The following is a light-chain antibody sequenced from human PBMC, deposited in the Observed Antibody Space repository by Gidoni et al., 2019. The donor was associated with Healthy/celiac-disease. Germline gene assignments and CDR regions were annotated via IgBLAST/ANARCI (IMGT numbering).Light chain of an antibody. Sequence: VVMTQSPLSLTVTLGQPASISCRSSRSLVHSDGNTFLTWFHQRPGQSPRRLIYRISNRDSGVPDRFSGSGSGTDFTLKISRVEAEDVGVYYCMQGTHWPPYTFGQGTKLEIK. CDR3: MQGTHWPPYT. J-gene: IGKJ2*01. CDR1: RSLVHSDGNTF. CDR2: RIS. V-gene: IGKV2-30*02.